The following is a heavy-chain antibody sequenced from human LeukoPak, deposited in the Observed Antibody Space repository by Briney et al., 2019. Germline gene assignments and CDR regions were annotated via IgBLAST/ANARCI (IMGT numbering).Heavy chain of an antibody. CDR1: GGSISSYY. CDR3: ARDGRGGSGSYYYYYYMDV. J-gene: IGHJ6*03. D-gene: IGHD3-10*01. Sequence: SETLSLTCTVSGGSISSYYWSWIRQPAGKGLEWIGRIYTSGSTNYNPSLKSRVTMSVDTSKNQFSLKLSSVTAADTAVYYCARDGRGGSGSYYYYYYMDVWGKGTTVTVSS. V-gene: IGHV4-4*07. CDR2: IYTSGST.